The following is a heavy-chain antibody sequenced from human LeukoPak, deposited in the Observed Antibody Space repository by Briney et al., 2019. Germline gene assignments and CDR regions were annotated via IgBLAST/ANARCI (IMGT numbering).Heavy chain of an antibody. CDR2: ITTSGTYI. V-gene: IGHV3-21*04. D-gene: IGHD3-22*01. J-gene: IGHJ6*02. CDR3: ARPFYYDTNGGEGMDV. CDR1: GFTFTRFN. Sequence: GGSLRLSYAASGFTFTRFNMNWVRQAPGKGLELVSSITTSGTYIYYADSVKGRFTISRDNAKNSLYLQMNSLRAEDTAVYYCARPFYYDTNGGEGMDVWGQGTTVTVSS.